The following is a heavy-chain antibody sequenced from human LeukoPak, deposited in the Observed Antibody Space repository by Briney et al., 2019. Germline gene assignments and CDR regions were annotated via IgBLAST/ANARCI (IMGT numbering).Heavy chain of an antibody. CDR1: GGSFSGYY. J-gene: IGHJ3*02. V-gene: IGHV4-59*10. CDR3: AKSNGYGLVDI. D-gene: IGHD3-10*01. CDR2: IYNSGNT. Sequence: SETLSLTCAVYGGSFSGYYWSWIRQPAGKGLEWIGRIYNSGNTNYNPSLESRVTISLDTSRNQFSLKLNSVTAADTAVYYCAKSNGYGLVDIWGQGTMVTVSS.